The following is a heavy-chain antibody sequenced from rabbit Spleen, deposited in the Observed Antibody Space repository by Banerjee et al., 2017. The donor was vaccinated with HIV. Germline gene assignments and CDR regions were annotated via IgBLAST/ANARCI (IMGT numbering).Heavy chain of an antibody. J-gene: IGHJ6*01. CDR3: ARDSGTSFSTYGMDL. V-gene: IGHV1S40*01. CDR2: IYTGNVKT. Sequence: QSLEESGGDLVKPGASLTLTCKASGFDFSRGYDMCWVRQAPGKGLEWIGCIYTGNVKTYYASWAKGRFTISKTSSTTVTLQMTSLTVADTATYFCARDSGTSFSTYGMDLWGPGNLVTVS. CDR1: GFDFSRGYD. D-gene: IGHD8-1*01.